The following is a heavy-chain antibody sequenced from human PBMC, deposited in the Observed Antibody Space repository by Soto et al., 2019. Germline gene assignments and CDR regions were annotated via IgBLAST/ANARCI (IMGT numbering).Heavy chain of an antibody. CDR1: GGSISSYY. J-gene: IGHJ4*02. D-gene: IGHD4-17*01. CDR3: ARRYGGALHY. V-gene: IGHV4-59*08. Sequence: TSETLSLTCAVSGGSISSYYWSWIRQPPGKGLEWIGYIYYSGSTSYNPSLKSRVTISVDTSKNQFSLKLSSVTAADTAVYYCARRYGGALHYWGQGTLVTAPQ. CDR2: IYYSGST.